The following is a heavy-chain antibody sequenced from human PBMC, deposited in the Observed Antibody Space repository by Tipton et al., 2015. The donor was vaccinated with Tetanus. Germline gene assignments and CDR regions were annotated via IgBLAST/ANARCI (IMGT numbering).Heavy chain of an antibody. V-gene: IGHV4-34*12. CDR2: VIYDGTS. J-gene: IGHJ4*02. D-gene: IGHD3-3*01. Sequence: LRLSCTVSGVSVRSYYWSWIRQSPDKGLEWLGDVIYDGTSYYNPSLNSRVKISLDTSMNQVSLTLTSVTAADTALYYCARANYNFPKKGPFDSWGQGTLVIVSS. CDR1: GVSVRSYY. CDR3: ARANYNFPKKGPFDS.